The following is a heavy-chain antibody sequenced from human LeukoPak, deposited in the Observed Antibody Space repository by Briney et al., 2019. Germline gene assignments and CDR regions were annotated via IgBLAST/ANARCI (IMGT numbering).Heavy chain of an antibody. J-gene: IGHJ4*02. CDR1: GFTFSSYA. V-gene: IGHV3-23*01. CDR3: AKGGGRYDSSGYPYYFDY. D-gene: IGHD3-22*01. CDR2: ISGSGGST. Sequence: GASLRLSCAASGFTFSSYAMSWVRQAPGKGLEWVPAISGSGGSTYYADSVKGRFTISRDNSKNTLYLQMNSLRAEDTAVYYCAKGGGRYDSSGYPYYFDYWGQGTLVTVSS.